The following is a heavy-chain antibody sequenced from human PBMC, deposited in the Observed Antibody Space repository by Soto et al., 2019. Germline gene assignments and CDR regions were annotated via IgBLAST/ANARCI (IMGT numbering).Heavy chain of an antibody. V-gene: IGHV3-30*19. J-gene: IGHJ1*01. Sequence: QVQLVESGGGVVQPGTSLRVSCVGSGFTFRSYVIHWVRQAPGKGLEWVALTSYDGSDKYYGDSVRGRFTISRDKSRNTVDLQMDSLRLEDTALYFCARWGTTGGLDVWGQGTLVCVSS. CDR2: TSYDGSDK. D-gene: IGHD3-16*01. CDR1: GFTFRSYV. CDR3: ARWGTTGGLDV.